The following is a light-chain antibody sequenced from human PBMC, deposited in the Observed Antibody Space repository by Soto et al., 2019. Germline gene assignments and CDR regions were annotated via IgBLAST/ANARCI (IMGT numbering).Light chain of an antibody. CDR2: WAS. Sequence: DIVMTQSPDSLAVSLGERATSNCKSSQSVLYSANNRNCVAWYQQKPGQPPKLLLYWASTRESGVPDRFSGSGSGTDFTLTISSLQAEDVAVYYCQQYYSTPRTFGQGTKVEIK. CDR1: QSVLYSANNRNC. CDR3: QQYYSTPRT. J-gene: IGKJ1*01. V-gene: IGKV4-1*01.